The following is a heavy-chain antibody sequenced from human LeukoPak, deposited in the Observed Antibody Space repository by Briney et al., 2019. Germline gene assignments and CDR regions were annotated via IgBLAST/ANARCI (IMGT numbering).Heavy chain of an antibody. CDR2: IRYDGTSK. D-gene: IGHD1-1*01. CDR3: AKDVNWKQGFDY. Sequence: GGSLRLSCAASGFTFSSYGMHWVRQAPGKGLEWVAFIRYDGTSKDYADSGKGRFTISRDNSKNTMYLQMNSLRPEDTAVYYCAKDVNWKQGFDYWGQGTLVTVSS. V-gene: IGHV3-30*02. CDR1: GFTFSSYG. J-gene: IGHJ4*02.